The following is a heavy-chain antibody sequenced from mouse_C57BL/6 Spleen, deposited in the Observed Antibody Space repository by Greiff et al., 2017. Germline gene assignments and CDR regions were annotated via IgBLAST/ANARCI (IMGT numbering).Heavy chain of an antibody. V-gene: IGHV3-1*01. CDR1: GYSITSGYD. Sequence: ESGPGMVKPSQSLSLTCTVTGYSITSGYDWHWIRHFPGNKLEWMGYISYSGSTNYNPSLKSRISITHDTSKNHFLLKLNTVTTDDTATYYCARGSGYYAMDYWGQGTSVTVSS. J-gene: IGHJ4*01. CDR2: ISYSGST. CDR3: ARGSGYYAMDY. D-gene: IGHD4-1*01.